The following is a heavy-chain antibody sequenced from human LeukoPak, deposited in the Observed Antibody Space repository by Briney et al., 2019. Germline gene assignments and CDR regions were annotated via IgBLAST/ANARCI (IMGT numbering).Heavy chain of an antibody. CDR2: INGDGSST. Sequence: GGSLRLSCAASGFTFSSYAMSWVRQAPGKGLVWVSRINGDGSSTNYADSVKGRFTISRDNAKNTLYLQMNSLRAEDTAVYYCARVYYYDSSGYYAFDYWGQGTLVTVSS. D-gene: IGHD3-22*01. J-gene: IGHJ4*02. V-gene: IGHV3-74*01. CDR3: ARVYYYDSSGYYAFDY. CDR1: GFTFSSYA.